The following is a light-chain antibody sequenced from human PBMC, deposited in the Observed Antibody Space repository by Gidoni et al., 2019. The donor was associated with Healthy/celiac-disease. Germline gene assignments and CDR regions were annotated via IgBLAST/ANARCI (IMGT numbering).Light chain of an antibody. CDR2: DAS. CDR3: QQRSSLFT. CDR1: QSVSSY. J-gene: IGKJ3*01. Sequence: EIVLTQSPATLSLSPGDRATLSCRASQSVSSYLAWYQQKPGQAPRLLIYDASNRATGIPARFSGSGSGTDFTLTISSLEPEDFAVYYCQQRSSLFTFGPXTKVDIK. V-gene: IGKV3-11*01.